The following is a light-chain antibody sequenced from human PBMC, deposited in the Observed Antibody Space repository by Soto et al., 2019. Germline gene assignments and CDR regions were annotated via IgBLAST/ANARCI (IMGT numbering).Light chain of an antibody. J-gene: IGKJ4*01. CDR3: QQYGSSPLT. V-gene: IGKV3-20*01. CDR1: QSVRSNE. Sequence: EIVLTQSPGTLSLSPGERATLSCMASQSVRSNELAWYQQKPGQAPRLLIYGASSRATAIPDRVSGSGSGTDFTLTISRLEPDDFAVYYCQQYGSSPLTFGGGTQVEFK. CDR2: GAS.